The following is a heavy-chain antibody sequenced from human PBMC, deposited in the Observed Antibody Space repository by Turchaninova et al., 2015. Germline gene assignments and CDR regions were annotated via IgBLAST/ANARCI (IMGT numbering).Heavy chain of an antibody. J-gene: IGHJ6*02. CDR2: INPNSCGT. V-gene: IGHV1-2*04. Sequence: QVQLVQSGAEVKKPGASVTVSCPASGYTFPGYYMHWGRQAPGQGLEWMGWINPNSCGTNYAQKFQGWVTMTRDTSISTAYMELSRLRSDDTAVYYCARALGIAAAGTYYGMDVWGQGTTVTVSS. CDR3: ARALGIAAAGTYYGMDV. D-gene: IGHD6-13*01. CDR1: GYTFPGYY.